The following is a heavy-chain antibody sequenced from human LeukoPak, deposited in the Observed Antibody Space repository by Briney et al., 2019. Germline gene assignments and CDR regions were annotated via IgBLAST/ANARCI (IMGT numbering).Heavy chain of an antibody. V-gene: IGHV4-38-2*02. J-gene: IGHJ4*02. CDR3: ARDDAFTYDY. CDR2: IYHSGST. CDR1: GGSISSYY. Sequence: PSETLSLTCTVSGGSISSYYWGWIRQPPGKGLEWIGSIYHSGSTYYNPSLKSRVTISVDTSKNQFSLKLSSVTAADTAVYYCARDDAFTYDYWGQGTLVTVSS.